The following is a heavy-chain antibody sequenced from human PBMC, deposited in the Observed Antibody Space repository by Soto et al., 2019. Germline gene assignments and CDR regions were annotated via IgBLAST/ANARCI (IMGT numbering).Heavy chain of an antibody. V-gene: IGHV4-28*01. CDR3: ARHFVAVVIKGWGY. D-gene: IGHD3-10*01. Sequence: PSETLSLTCAVSGYSISNTNWWDWLRQPPGKGLEWIGATYYNGNAYYNPSLKSRVSMSVDTSKNQFSLKLVSVTAADTAVYYCARHFVAVVIKGWGYWGQGTLVTVSS. CDR1: GYSISNTNW. J-gene: IGHJ4*02. CDR2: TYYNGNA.